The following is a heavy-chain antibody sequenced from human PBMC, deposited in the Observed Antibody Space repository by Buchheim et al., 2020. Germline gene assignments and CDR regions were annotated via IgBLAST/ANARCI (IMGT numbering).Heavy chain of an antibody. CDR1: GFTFSSYG. V-gene: IGHV3-30*03. D-gene: IGHD3-9*01. Sequence: QVQLVESGGGVVQPGRSLRLSCAASGFTFSSYGMHWVRQAPGKGLEWVAVISYDGSNKYYADSVKGRFTISRDNSKNTLYLQMNSLRAEDTAVYYCARAIDYTSYSNWYDIWGQGTL. CDR3: ARAIDYTSYSNWYDI. J-gene: IGHJ4*02. CDR2: ISYDGSNK.